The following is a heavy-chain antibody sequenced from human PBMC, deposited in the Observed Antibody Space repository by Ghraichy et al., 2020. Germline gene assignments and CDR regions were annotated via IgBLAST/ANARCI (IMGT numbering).Heavy chain of an antibody. Sequence: GSLRLSCSASGFTFNSYAMSWVRQAPGKGLEWVSGISGSGGSTHYADSVKGRFTISRDNPKNTLYLQMNSLRADDTAVYYCAKDKLVLRYFDWSLGGFDYWGQGTLVTVSS. CDR1: GFTFNSYA. J-gene: IGHJ4*02. D-gene: IGHD3-9*01. V-gene: IGHV3-23*01. CDR3: AKDKLVLRYFDWSLGGFDY. CDR2: ISGSGGST.